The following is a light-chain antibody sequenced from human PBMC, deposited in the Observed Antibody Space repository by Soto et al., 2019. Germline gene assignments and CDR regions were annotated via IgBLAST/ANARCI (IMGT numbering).Light chain of an antibody. CDR3: QQYHIYSGT. J-gene: IGKJ1*01. Sequence: DIHMTHSPSTLSASLGDIVTITFRASQTIDSWLAWYQQRPGKPPNLLIYKASTLASGVPSRFSGSGSGTEFTLTINSLQPDDFATYYCQQYHIYSGTFGQGTKVDNK. CDR2: KAS. V-gene: IGKV1-5*03. CDR1: QTIDSW.